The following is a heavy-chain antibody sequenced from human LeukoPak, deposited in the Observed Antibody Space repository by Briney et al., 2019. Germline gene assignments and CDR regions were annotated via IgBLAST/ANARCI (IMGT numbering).Heavy chain of an antibody. CDR2: INPNSGGT. CDR1: VYTFTRYY. V-gene: IGHV1-2*02. CDR3: ARDKGKYSGSYPLDY. Sequence: GASVTVSFTSSVYTFTRYYMHWVRQAPGQGLEWMGWINPNSGGTNYAQKFQGRVTITRDTSISTAYMELSRLRSDDTAVYYCARDKGKYSGSYPLDYWGQGTLVTVSS. J-gene: IGHJ4*02. D-gene: IGHD1-26*01.